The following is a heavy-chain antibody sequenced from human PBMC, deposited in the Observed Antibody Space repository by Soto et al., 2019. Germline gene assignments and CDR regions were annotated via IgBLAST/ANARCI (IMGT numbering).Heavy chain of an antibody. V-gene: IGHV3-23*01. Sequence: GGSLRLSCAASGFPFSSYAMSWVRQAPGKGLEWVSAISGSGGSTYYADSVKGRFTISRDNSKNTLYLQMNSLRAEDTAVYYCAKDPSDYDFWSGYLSPYYYGMDVWGQGTTVTVSS. CDR1: GFPFSSYA. CDR3: AKDPSDYDFWSGYLSPYYYGMDV. D-gene: IGHD3-3*01. J-gene: IGHJ6*02. CDR2: ISGSGGST.